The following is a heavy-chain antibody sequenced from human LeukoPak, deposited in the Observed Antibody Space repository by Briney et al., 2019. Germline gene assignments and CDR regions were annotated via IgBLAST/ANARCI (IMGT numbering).Heavy chain of an antibody. D-gene: IGHD4-17*01. CDR3: ARAILFDYGDYLPPYYFDY. J-gene: IGHJ4*02. CDR1: GFTFSSYS. Sequence: SAGSLRLSCAASGFTFSSYSMNWVRQAPGKGLEWVSSISSSSSYLYYADSVKGRFTISRDNAKNSLYLQMNSLRAEDTAVYYCARAILFDYGDYLPPYYFDYWGQGTLVTVSS. CDR2: ISSSSSYL. V-gene: IGHV3-21*01.